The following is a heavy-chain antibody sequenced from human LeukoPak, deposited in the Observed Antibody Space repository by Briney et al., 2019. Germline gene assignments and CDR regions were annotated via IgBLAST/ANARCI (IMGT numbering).Heavy chain of an antibody. CDR2: ISAYNGNT. CDR1: GYTFTSYG. V-gene: IGHV1-18*01. Sequence: GASVKVSCKASGYTFTSYGISWVRQATGQGLEWMGWISAYNGNTNYAQKLQGRVTMTTDTSTSTAYMERRSLRSDDTAVYYCARDCGGDCYHRYFDYWGQGTLVAVSS. D-gene: IGHD2-21*02. J-gene: IGHJ4*02. CDR3: ARDCGGDCYHRYFDY.